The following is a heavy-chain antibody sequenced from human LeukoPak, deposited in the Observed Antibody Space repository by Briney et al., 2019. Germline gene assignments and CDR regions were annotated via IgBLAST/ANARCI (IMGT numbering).Heavy chain of an antibody. Sequence: SGGSLRLSCAVSGFRFSSYAMSWVRQAPGKGLEWVANIKQDGSEKYYVDSVKGRFTISRDNAKNSLYLQMNSLRAEDTAVYYCAREDSYYYGMDVWGQGTTVTVSS. CDR3: AREDSYYYGMDV. D-gene: IGHD3/OR15-3a*01. J-gene: IGHJ6*02. CDR2: IKQDGSEK. V-gene: IGHV3-7*01. CDR1: GFRFSSYA.